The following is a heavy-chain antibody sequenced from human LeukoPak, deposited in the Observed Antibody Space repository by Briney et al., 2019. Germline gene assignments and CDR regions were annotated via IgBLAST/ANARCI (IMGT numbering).Heavy chain of an antibody. CDR1: GGSISSSSYY. D-gene: IGHD6-13*01. Sequence: SETLSLTCTVSGGSISSSSYYWGWIRQPPGKGLEWIGSIYYSGSTYYNPSLKSRVTISLDKSKNQVSLKLNSVTAADTVVYYCARFSSIAAAFDYWGLGTLVTVSS. J-gene: IGHJ4*02. CDR2: IYYSGST. V-gene: IGHV4-39*07. CDR3: ARFSSIAAAFDY.